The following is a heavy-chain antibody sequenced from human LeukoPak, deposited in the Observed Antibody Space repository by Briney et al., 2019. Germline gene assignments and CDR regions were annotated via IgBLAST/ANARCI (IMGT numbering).Heavy chain of an antibody. J-gene: IGHJ6*02. CDR1: GGSISSYY. V-gene: IGHV4-59*01. CDR3: ARDLRWEPARAYGMDV. D-gene: IGHD1-26*01. CDR2: IYCSGST. Sequence: SETLSLTCTVSGGSISSYYWSWIRQPPGKGLEWIGYIYCSGSTNYNPSLKSRVTISVDTSKNQFSLKLSSVTAADTAVYYCARDLRWEPARAYGMDVWGQGTTVTVSS.